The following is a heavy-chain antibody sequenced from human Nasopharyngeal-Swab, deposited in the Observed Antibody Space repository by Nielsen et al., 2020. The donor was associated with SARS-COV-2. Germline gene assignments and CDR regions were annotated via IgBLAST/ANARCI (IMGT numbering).Heavy chain of an antibody. D-gene: IGHD2-8*02. CDR1: GFTFSSYA. CDR2: ISYDGSNK. V-gene: IGHV3-30-3*01. Sequence: GESLKISCAASGFTFSSYAMHWVRQAPGKGLEWVAVISYDGSNKYYADSVKGRFTISRDNSKNTPYLQMNSLRAEDTAVYYCARGTGTPFDYWGQGTLVTVSS. CDR3: ARGTGTPFDY. J-gene: IGHJ4*02.